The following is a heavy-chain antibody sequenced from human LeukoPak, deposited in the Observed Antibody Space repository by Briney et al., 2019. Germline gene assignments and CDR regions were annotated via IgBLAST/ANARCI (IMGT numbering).Heavy chain of an antibody. CDR3: ASYYDFWSGYYTYYFDY. D-gene: IGHD3-3*01. J-gene: IGHJ4*02. Sequence: GGSLRLSCAASGFTFSSYSMNWVRQAPGKGLEWVSSISSSSSYIYYADSVRGRFTISRDNAKNSLYLQMNSLRAEDTAVYYCASYYDFWSGYYTYYFDYWGQGTLVTVSS. CDR2: ISSSSSYI. V-gene: IGHV3-21*01. CDR1: GFTFSSYS.